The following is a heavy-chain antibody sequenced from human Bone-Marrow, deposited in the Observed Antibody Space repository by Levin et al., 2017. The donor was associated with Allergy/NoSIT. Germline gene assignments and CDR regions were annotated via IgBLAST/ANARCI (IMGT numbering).Heavy chain of an antibody. V-gene: IGHV4-31*03. Sequence: PSETLSLTCTVSGGSIRSGGYYWSWIRQHPGKGLEWIGYIYDSGSTSYNPSLESRVAISVDTSKNQFYLKLTSLTAADPAVYYCARIPDTTSEFDYWGQGTLVTVSS. CDR1: GGSIRSGGYY. CDR3: ARIPDTTSEFDY. CDR2: IYDSGST. D-gene: IGHD5-18*01. J-gene: IGHJ4*02.